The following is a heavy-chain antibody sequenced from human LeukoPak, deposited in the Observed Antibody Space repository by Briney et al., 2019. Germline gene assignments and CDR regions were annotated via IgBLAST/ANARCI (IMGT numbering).Heavy chain of an antibody. CDR1: GDSISTPSYY. J-gene: IGHJ4*02. Sequence: SETLSPTCSVSGDSISTPSYYWGWIRQSPGKGLGWIASIYSTGNTYFNPSFKSRVTISVDTSKNQFSLNMHSVTAADTAVYYCARHQLGRRKPFDYWGQGSLVTVSS. CDR2: IYSTGNT. V-gene: IGHV4-39*01. D-gene: IGHD1-1*01. CDR3: ARHQLGRRKPFDY.